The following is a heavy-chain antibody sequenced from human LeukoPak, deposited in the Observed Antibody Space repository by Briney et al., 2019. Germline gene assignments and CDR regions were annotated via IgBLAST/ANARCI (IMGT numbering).Heavy chain of an antibody. Sequence: GGSLRLSCAASGFSFSSFAMSWVRQAPGKGLEWVSVISDSGDRTYYADSVKGRFTISRDNSKNTLYLQMNSLRAEDTAVYYCAKPPYSSTWNIDYWGQGSLVTVSS. CDR2: ISDSGDRT. J-gene: IGHJ4*02. D-gene: IGHD6-13*01. CDR3: AKPPYSSTWNIDY. CDR1: GFSFSSFA. V-gene: IGHV3-23*01.